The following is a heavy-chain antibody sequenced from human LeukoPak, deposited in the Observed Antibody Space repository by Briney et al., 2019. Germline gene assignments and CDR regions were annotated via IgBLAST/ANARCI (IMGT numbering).Heavy chain of an antibody. CDR3: ARFYYDPYDAFDI. V-gene: IGHV4-39*01. Sequence: SETLSLTCTVSGGSISGSNSYWGWIRQPPGEGLEWIGNIYYTGTSYSNPFLKSRLTMSVDTSKNLFSMKLSSVTAADTAVYYCARFYYDPYDAFDIWGQGTMVTVSS. D-gene: IGHD3-22*01. CDR2: IYYTGTS. J-gene: IGHJ3*02. CDR1: GGSISGSNSY.